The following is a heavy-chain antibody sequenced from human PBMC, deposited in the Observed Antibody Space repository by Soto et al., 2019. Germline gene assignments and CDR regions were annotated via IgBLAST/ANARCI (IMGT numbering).Heavy chain of an antibody. J-gene: IGHJ4*02. D-gene: IGHD5-12*01. CDR3: AKKGPGGGYYFDY. Sequence: GGSLRLSCAASGFTFSSYAMSWVRQAPGKGLEWVSAISGSGGSTYYADSVKGRFTISRDNSKNTLYLQMNSLRAEDAAVDYCAKKGPGGGYYFDYWGQGTLVTVSS. CDR2: ISGSGGST. V-gene: IGHV3-23*01. CDR1: GFTFSSYA.